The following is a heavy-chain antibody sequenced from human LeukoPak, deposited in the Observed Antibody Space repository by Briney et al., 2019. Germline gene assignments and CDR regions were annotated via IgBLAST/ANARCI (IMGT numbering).Heavy chain of an antibody. J-gene: IGHJ4*02. CDR3: AKDGYGDTAMALEAD. V-gene: IGHV3-30*02. Sequence: GGSLRLSCAASGFTFSSYSMNWVRQAPGKGLEWVAFIRYDGSNKYYADSVKGRFTISRDNSKNTLYLQMNSLRAEDTAVYYCAKDGYGDTAMALEADWGQGTLVTVSS. CDR2: IRYDGSNK. D-gene: IGHD5-18*01. CDR1: GFTFSSYS.